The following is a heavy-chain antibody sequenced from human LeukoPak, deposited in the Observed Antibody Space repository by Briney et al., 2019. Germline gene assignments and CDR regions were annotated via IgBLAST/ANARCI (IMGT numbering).Heavy chain of an antibody. Sequence: GGSLRLSCAASEFTFSKHGMHWARQAPGKGLEWVAVISNGGTSKYYADSVKGRFTISRDNSKNTLYLQMNSLRDEDTAVYYCARGFDWYHFDYWGQGTLVTVSS. J-gene: IGHJ4*02. D-gene: IGHD3-9*01. CDR2: ISNGGTSK. V-gene: IGHV3-30*04. CDR1: EFTFSKHG. CDR3: ARGFDWYHFDY.